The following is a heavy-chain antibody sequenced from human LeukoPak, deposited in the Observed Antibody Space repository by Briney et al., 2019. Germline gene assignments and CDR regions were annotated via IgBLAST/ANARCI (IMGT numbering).Heavy chain of an antibody. CDR1: GGSFSGYY. Sequence: SETLSLTCAVYGGSFSGYYWSWIRQPPGKGLEWIGEINHSGSTNYNPSLKSRVTISVDASKNQFSLKLSSVTAADTAVYYCARGPYYGSGSYYNGDFDYWGQGTLVTVSS. CDR3: ARGPYYGSGSYYNGDFDY. V-gene: IGHV4-34*01. D-gene: IGHD3-10*01. CDR2: INHSGST. J-gene: IGHJ4*02.